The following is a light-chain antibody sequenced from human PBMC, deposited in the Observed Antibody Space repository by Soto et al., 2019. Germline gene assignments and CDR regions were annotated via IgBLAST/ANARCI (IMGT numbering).Light chain of an antibody. J-gene: IGKJ1*01. Sequence: ENVLTQSPGTLSLSPGERATLSCRASQSVSNNYLAWYQQKPGQAPRLLIYGASSRATGIPDRFSGSGSGTDFTLTISRLEPEDFAVYYCQQYGSSPGTFGQGTKVDIK. CDR3: QQYGSSPGT. V-gene: IGKV3-20*01. CDR2: GAS. CDR1: QSVSNNY.